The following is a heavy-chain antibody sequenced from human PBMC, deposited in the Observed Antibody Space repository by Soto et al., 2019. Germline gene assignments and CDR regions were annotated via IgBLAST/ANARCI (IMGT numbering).Heavy chain of an antibody. D-gene: IGHD3-10*01. CDR3: ARAGFTMVRFFDY. J-gene: IGHJ4*02. Sequence: SETLSLTCAVYGGSFSGYYWSWIRQPPGKGLEWIGEINHSGSTNYNPSLKSRVTISVDTSKNQFSLKLSSVTAADTAVYYCARAGFTMVRFFDYWGQGTLVTVSS. CDR1: GGSFSGYY. V-gene: IGHV4-34*01. CDR2: INHSGST.